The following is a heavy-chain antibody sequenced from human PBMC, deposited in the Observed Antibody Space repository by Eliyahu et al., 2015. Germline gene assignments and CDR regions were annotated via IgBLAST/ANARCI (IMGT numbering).Heavy chain of an antibody. V-gene: IGHV3-9*01. Sequence: EVQLVESGGGLVQPGRSLRLSCAASGFTFNDYSMHWVRQGPGKGLEWVSGISWNSGSIGYADSVKGRFTISRDNAKNSLYLQMNSLRAEDTALYYCAKASITSSFYYYYGMDVWGQGTTVTVSS. D-gene: IGHD2-2*01. J-gene: IGHJ6*02. CDR3: AKASITSSFYYYYGMDV. CDR1: GFTFNDYS. CDR2: ISWNSGSI.